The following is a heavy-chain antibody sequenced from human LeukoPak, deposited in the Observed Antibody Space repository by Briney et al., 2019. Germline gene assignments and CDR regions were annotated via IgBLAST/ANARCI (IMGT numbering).Heavy chain of an antibody. Sequence: ASEKVCRKASGYTYTSYYTHWVRQARGQGLEWMELIYTSGGSTSYAEKLRSRDTEARDASTSTVYTELSSLRSEDTAVYYCARGRTSRSGPHYYYYYYMDVWGQGILVTVSS. D-gene: IGHD3-3*01. CDR1: GYTYTSYY. CDR2: IYTSGGST. CDR3: ARGRTSRSGPHYYYYYYMDV. V-gene: IGHV1-46*01. J-gene: IGHJ6*03.